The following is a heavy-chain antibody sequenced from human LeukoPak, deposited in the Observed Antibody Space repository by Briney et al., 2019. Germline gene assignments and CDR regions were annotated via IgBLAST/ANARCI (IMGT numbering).Heavy chain of an antibody. D-gene: IGHD6-13*01. Sequence: GESLKISCKGSGYSFTSYWIGWVRQMPGKGLEWMGIIYPGDSDTRYSPSFQGQATISADKSISTAYLQWSSLKASDTAMYYCARLDSSSWYSDYYYYMDVWGKGTTVTISS. CDR2: IYPGDSDT. CDR3: ARLDSSSWYSDYYYYMDV. CDR1: GYSFTSYW. J-gene: IGHJ6*03. V-gene: IGHV5-51*01.